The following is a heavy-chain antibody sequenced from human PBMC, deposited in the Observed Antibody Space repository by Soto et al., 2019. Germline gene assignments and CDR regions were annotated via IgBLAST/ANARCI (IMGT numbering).Heavy chain of an antibody. CDR3: ARDPVSTRHYGMDV. Sequence: GGSLRLSCAASGFTVSSNFMSWVRQAPGKGLEWVSVIYTGGSTYYADSVKGRFTISRDDSKNTLYLQMNSLRAEDTAVYYCARDPVSTRHYGMDVWGQGTTVTVSS. V-gene: IGHV3-53*01. D-gene: IGHD6-13*01. J-gene: IGHJ6*02. CDR1: GFTVSSNF. CDR2: IYTGGST.